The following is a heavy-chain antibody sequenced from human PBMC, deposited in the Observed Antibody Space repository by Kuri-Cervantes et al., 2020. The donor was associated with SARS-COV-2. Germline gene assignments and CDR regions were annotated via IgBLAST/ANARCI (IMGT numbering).Heavy chain of an antibody. CDR3: ARDVEGAQDLYGDYYYYYYMDV. CDR2: INPSGGST. V-gene: IGHV1-46*01. Sequence: ASVKVSCKASGYTFTSYGISWVRQAPGQGLEWMGIINPSGGSTSYAQKFQGRVTMTRDTSTSTVYMELSSLRSEDTAVYYCARDVEGAQDLYGDYYYYYYMDVWGKGTTVTVSS. D-gene: IGHD4-17*01. J-gene: IGHJ6*03. CDR1: GYTFTSYG.